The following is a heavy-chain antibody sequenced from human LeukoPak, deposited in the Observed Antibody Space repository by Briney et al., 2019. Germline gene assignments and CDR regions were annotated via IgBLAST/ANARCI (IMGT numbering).Heavy chain of an antibody. Sequence: KTSETLSLTCAVYGGSFSGYYWSWIRQPPGKGLEWIGEINHSGSTNYNPSLKSRVTISVDTSKNQFSLKLSSVTAADTAVYYCARRRRWLQFRGGFDYWGQGTLVTVSS. V-gene: IGHV4-34*01. J-gene: IGHJ4*02. D-gene: IGHD5-24*01. CDR2: INHSGST. CDR3: ARRRRWLQFRGGFDY. CDR1: GGSFSGYY.